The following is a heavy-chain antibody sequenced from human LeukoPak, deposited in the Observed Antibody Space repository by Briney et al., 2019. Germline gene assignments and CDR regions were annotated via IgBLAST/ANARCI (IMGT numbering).Heavy chain of an antibody. CDR3: ARESFGGASYLDP. D-gene: IGHD2-21*01. Sequence: PSETLSLTCTVSGGSISSSSYYWGWIRQPPGKGLEWIGSIYYSGSTYYNPSLKSRVTISVDTSKNQFSLKLSSVTAADTAVYFCARESFGGASYLDPWGQGTLVTVSS. J-gene: IGHJ5*02. CDR2: IYYSGST. CDR1: GGSISSSSYY. V-gene: IGHV4-39*01.